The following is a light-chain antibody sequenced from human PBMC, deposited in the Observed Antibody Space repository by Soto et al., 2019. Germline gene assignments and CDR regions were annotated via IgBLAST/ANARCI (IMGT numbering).Light chain of an antibody. J-gene: IGKJ1*01. CDR2: GTS. V-gene: IGKV1-17*01. CDR3: LQHETYPRT. CDR1: QGISNN. Sequence: DIQMTQSPSSLSTSVADRVSITCQASQGISNNLGWYQQRPGQAPKRLIYGTSTLQTGVPSRFSGSGYGTDFTLTISSLQPEDFATYYCLQHETYPRTFGQGTKVDIK.